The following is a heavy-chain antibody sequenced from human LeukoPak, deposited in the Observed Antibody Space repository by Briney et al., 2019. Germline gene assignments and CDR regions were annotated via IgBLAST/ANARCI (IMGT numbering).Heavy chain of an antibody. Sequence: QPGGSLRLSCAASGFTFSSYAMSWVRQAPGKGLEWVSAISGSGGSTYYADSVKGRFTISRDNSKNTLYLQMNSLRAEDTAVYYCANHFNRVKWELLRFGYWGQGTLVTVSS. J-gene: IGHJ4*02. D-gene: IGHD1-26*01. CDR3: ANHFNRVKWELLRFGY. CDR1: GFTFSSYA. CDR2: ISGSGGST. V-gene: IGHV3-23*01.